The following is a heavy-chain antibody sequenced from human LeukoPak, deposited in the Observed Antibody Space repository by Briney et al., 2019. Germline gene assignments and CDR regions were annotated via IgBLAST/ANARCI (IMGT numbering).Heavy chain of an antibody. J-gene: IGHJ6*03. Sequence: SVKVSCKASGGTFSSYAISWVRQAPGQGLEWMGGIIPIFGTANYAQKFQGRVTITADESTSIAYMELSSLRSEDTAVYYCARGHGSGSYYRRLYYYYYYMDVWGKGTTVTISS. CDR3: ARGHGSGSYYRRLYYYYYYMDV. V-gene: IGHV1-69*01. CDR1: GGTFSSYA. CDR2: IIPIFGTA. D-gene: IGHD3-10*01.